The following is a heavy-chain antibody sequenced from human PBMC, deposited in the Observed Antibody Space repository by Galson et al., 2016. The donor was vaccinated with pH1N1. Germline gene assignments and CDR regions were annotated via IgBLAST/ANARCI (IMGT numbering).Heavy chain of an antibody. CDR1: EFLVTDRF. D-gene: IGHD4-17*01. CDR3: AFDTVPNVADH. CDR2: IYPGGGT. Sequence: SLRLSCAASEFLVTDRFMSWVRQAPGKRLEWVSIIYPGGGTYYADFAEGRFTISRDTSKNMLFLHMNALRAEDTALYYCAFDTVPNVADHWGQGTLVAVPS. J-gene: IGHJ5*02. V-gene: IGHV3-53*01.